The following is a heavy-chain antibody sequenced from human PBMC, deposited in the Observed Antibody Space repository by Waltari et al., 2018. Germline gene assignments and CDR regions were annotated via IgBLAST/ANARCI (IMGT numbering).Heavy chain of an antibody. D-gene: IGHD1-20*01. J-gene: IGHJ1*01. CDR3: ARVLITGQGYFHH. CDR1: GYTFSDYH. CDR2: IDCNNGGT. V-gene: IGHV1-2*02. Sequence: QVQLVQSGAEVKKPGASVKVSCKASGYTFSDYHIHWVRQAPGQGLEWMGWIDCNNGGTTYAQKLQGRVTMTRDTSISTVYMELDRLTSDDAAVYYCARVLITGQGYFHHWGQGTLVSVSS.